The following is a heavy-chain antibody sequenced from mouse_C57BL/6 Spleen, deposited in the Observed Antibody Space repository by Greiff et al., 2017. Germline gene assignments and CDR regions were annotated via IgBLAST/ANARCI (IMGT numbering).Heavy chain of an antibody. J-gene: IGHJ4*01. Sequence: VMLVESGPGLVAPSQSLSITCTVSGFSLTSYGVDWVRQSPGKGLEWLGVIWGVGSTNYNSALKSRLSISKDNSKSQVFLKMNSLQTDDTAMYYCATRLLGDAMDYWGQGTSVTVSS. CDR2: IWGVGST. CDR1: GFSLTSYG. CDR3: ATRLLGDAMDY. V-gene: IGHV2-6*01. D-gene: IGHD2-3*01.